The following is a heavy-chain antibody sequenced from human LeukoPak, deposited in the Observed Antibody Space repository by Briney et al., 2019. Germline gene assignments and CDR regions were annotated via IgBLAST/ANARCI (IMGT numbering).Heavy chain of an antibody. V-gene: IGHV3-23*01. Sequence: GGSLRLSCAASGFTFSTYAMSWVRQAPGKGLEWVSAISASGGSTYYADSVKGRFTISRDSSSKNTLYLQMNSLKAEDTATYYCAKDAGNYGYFFDNWGQGTPVTVSS. CDR2: ISASGGST. D-gene: IGHD1-7*01. J-gene: IGHJ4*02. CDR1: GFTFSTYA. CDR3: AKDAGNYGYFFDN.